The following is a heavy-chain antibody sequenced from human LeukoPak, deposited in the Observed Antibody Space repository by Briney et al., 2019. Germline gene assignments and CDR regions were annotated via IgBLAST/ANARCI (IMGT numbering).Heavy chain of an antibody. V-gene: IGHV3-48*03. CDR2: IKSDGSLK. J-gene: IGHJ4*02. Sequence: QSGGSLRLSCVGSGLTFSGFELNWVRQAPGKGLEWVSYIKSDGSLKTYADAVKGRFAISRDNAKNSLYLQMNSLRAEDTAVYYCARRFRDWGQGILVTVSS. CDR1: GLTFSGFE. CDR3: ARRFRD.